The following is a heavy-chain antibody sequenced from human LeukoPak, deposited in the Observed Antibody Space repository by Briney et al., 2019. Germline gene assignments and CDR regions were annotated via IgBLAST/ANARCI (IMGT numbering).Heavy chain of an antibody. D-gene: IGHD6-19*01. CDR2: IISIFGTA. V-gene: IGHV1-69*05. J-gene: IGHJ4*02. CDR3: ARGNWDSSGWYYDY. Sequence: LVKVSCEASGGTFSSYAISWVRQAPGQGLEWMGRIISIFGTANYARKFQGRVTITTDESTNTAYMELSSLRSEDTAVYYCARGNWDSSGWYYDYWGQGTLVTVSS. CDR1: GGTFSSYA.